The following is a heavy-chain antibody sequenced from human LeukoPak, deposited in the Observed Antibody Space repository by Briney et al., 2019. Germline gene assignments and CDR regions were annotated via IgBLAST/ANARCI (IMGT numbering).Heavy chain of an antibody. V-gene: IGHV1-69*05. CDR3: AILDQYNWNPYYFDY. D-gene: IGHD1-20*01. CDR2: IIPIFGTA. J-gene: IGHJ4*02. Sequence: GASVKVSCKASGGTFSSYAISWVRQAPGQGLEWMGGIIPIFGTANYAQKFQGRVTITTDESTSTAYMELSSLRSEDAAVYYCAILDQYNWNPYYFDYWGQGTLVTVSS. CDR1: GGTFSSYA.